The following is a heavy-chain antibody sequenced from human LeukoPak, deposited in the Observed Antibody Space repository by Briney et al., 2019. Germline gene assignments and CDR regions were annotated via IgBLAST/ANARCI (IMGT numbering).Heavy chain of an antibody. J-gene: IGHJ6*02. Sequence: GGSLRLSCVASGFTFSTYWMSWVRQAPGKGLEWVANLKEDGAEKYYVDSVKGRFTISRDNSEKTVFLQMNSLRGEDTAVYYCAKDRSSGPHYYYGMDVWGQGTTVIVSS. D-gene: IGHD6-25*01. CDR2: LKEDGAEK. CDR1: GFTFSTYW. V-gene: IGHV3-7*04. CDR3: AKDRSSGPHYYYGMDV.